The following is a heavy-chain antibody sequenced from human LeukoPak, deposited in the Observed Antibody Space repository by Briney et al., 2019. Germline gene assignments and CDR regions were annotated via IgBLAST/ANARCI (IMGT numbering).Heavy chain of an antibody. CDR1: GGTFSSYA. D-gene: IGHD3-22*01. J-gene: IGHJ4*02. CDR3: ARADYYDSSGYLLEVYYFDY. CDR2: IIPIFGTA. V-gene: IGHV1-69*05. Sequence: SVKVSCKASGGTFSSYAISWVRQAPGQGLDWMGGIIPIFGTANYAQKFQGRVTITTDESTSTAYMELSSLRSEDTAVYYCARADYYDSSGYLLEVYYFDYWGQGTLVTVSS.